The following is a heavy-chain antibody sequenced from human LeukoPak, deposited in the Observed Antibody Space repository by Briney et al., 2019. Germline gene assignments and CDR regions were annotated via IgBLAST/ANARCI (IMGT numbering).Heavy chain of an antibody. CDR3: ARPGGSYSGFYFDY. J-gene: IGHJ4*02. CDR2: ISSSGSTI. D-gene: IGHD1-26*01. Sequence: MAGGSLRLSCAASGFTFSDYYMSWIRQAPGKGLEWVSYISSSGSTIYYADSVKGRFTISRDNAKNSLYLQMNSLKASDTAMYYCARPGGSYSGFYFDYWGQGTLVTVSS. V-gene: IGHV3-11*01. CDR1: GFTFSDYY.